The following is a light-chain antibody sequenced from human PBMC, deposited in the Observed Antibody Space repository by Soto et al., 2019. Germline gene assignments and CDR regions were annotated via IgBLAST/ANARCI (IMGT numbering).Light chain of an antibody. CDR1: SSNIGRNT. V-gene: IGLV1-44*01. J-gene: IGLJ2*01. Sequence: QSVLTQPPSASGTPGQRVTISCSGSSSNIGRNTANWYQQLPGTAPKLLISTNNQRPSGVPDRFSGSKSATSASLAISRLQSRDAATYYCAPWDDSLKGVIFGGRTKLPVL. CDR3: APWDDSLKGVI. CDR2: TNN.